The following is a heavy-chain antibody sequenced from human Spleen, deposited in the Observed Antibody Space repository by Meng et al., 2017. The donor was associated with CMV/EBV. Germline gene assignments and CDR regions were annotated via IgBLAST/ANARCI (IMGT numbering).Heavy chain of an antibody. D-gene: IGHD2-15*01. V-gene: IGHV3-48*04. CDR3: ARDPRISNWFDP. Sequence: LSLTCAASGFTFSSYSMNWVRQVPGKGLEWLSYISSASSTKSYAGSVKGRCTISRDNAKNSLYLQMNSLRAEDMAVYYCARDPRISNWFDPWGQGTLVTVSS. CDR2: ISSASSTK. J-gene: IGHJ5*02. CDR1: GFTFSSYS.